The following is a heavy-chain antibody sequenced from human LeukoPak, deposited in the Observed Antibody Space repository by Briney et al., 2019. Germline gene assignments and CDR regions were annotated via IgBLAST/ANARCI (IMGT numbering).Heavy chain of an antibody. CDR3: ARGLLTGYSSSWYVGSYNWFDP. CDR2: INHGGST. Sequence: PSETLSLTCAVYGGSSSGYYWSWIRQPPGKGLEWIGEINHGGSTSYNPSLKSRVTISVDTSKNQFSLKLSSVTAADTAVYYCARGLLTGYSSSWYVGSYNWFDPWGQGTLVTVSS. V-gene: IGHV4-34*01. CDR1: GGSSSGYY. D-gene: IGHD6-13*01. J-gene: IGHJ5*02.